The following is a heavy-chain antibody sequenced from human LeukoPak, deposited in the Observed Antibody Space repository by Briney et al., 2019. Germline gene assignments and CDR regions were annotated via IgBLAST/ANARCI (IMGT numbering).Heavy chain of an antibody. D-gene: IGHD3-3*01. CDR3: TTRSGDFWSGFVN. CDR1: GNSLSELS. V-gene: IGHV1-24*01. Sequence: ASVTVSCKVSGNSLSELSIQWVRQAPGKGLECMGGFDPEEAKMVYAQNFQGRVTMTEDTSTQTAYMELSGLTSDDTAVYYCTTRSGDFWSGFVNWGQGSPVTVSS. CDR2: FDPEEAKM. J-gene: IGHJ4*02.